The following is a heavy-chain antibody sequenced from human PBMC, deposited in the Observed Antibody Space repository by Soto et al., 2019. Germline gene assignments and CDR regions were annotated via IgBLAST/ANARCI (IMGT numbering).Heavy chain of an antibody. J-gene: IGHJ4*02. Sequence: GGSLRLSCEASGFTFSIYAMDWARQAPGKGLEWLSYSNGGSTYIFYADSVRGRFTISRDNVKNSLYLQMSSLTAEDTAVYYSVRDGKRGYDFDYWGQGTLVTVSS. D-gene: IGHD6-13*01. CDR1: GFTFSIYA. V-gene: IGHV3-21*01. CDR2: SNGGSTYI. CDR3: VRDGKRGYDFDY.